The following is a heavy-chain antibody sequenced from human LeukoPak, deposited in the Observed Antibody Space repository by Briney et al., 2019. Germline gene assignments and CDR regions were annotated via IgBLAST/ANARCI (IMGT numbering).Heavy chain of an antibody. CDR3: ARGEWGRNDAFDI. V-gene: IGHV4-61*10. CDR2: IYYSGST. D-gene: IGHD3-16*01. Sequence: SETLSLTCTVSGGSISSGGYCWSWVRQPAGKGLEWIGYIYYSGSTNYNPSLKSRVTISVDTSKNQFSLKLSSVTAADTAVYYCARGEWGRNDAFDIWGQGTMVTVSS. CDR1: GGSISSGGYC. J-gene: IGHJ3*02.